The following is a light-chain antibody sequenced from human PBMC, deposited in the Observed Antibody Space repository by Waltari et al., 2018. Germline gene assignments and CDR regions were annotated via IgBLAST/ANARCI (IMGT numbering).Light chain of an antibody. V-gene: IGKV1-5*03. CDR2: KAS. CDR1: QRLNNW. CDR3: QQYQKSPWT. J-gene: IGKJ1*01. Sequence: DIQMTQSPSTLPASVGDRVPTTSRASQRLNNWLAWFQQKPGKAPKVLIYKASILESGVPSRFSGSVAGTEFTLTISSLQPDDFGSYYCQQYQKSPWTFGQGTKVEIK.